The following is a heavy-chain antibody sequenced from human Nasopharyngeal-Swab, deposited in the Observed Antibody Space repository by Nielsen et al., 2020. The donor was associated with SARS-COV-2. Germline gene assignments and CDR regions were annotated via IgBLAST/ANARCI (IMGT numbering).Heavy chain of an antibody. J-gene: IGHJ3*02. CDR2: ISWNSGSI. CDR3: AKGSNLGNAFDI. V-gene: IGHV3-9*03. Sequence: LSLTCAASGFTFDDYAMHWVRQAPGKGLEWVSGISWNSGSIGYADSVKGRFTISRDNAKNSLYLQMNSLRAEDMALYYCAKGSNLGNAFDIWGQGTMVTVSS. CDR1: GFTFDDYA. D-gene: IGHD6-6*01.